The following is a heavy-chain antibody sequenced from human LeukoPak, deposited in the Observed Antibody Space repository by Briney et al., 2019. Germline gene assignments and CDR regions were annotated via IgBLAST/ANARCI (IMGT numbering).Heavy chain of an antibody. CDR3: SKPLADNGDH. J-gene: IGHJ4*02. V-gene: IGHV3-74*01. CDR2: IKIDGSET. D-gene: IGHD1-14*01. CDR1: GFTFSNYW. Sequence: PGGSLRLSCAASGFTFSNYWMHWFRQAPGKGLVWVSRIKIDGSETGYADSEKGRFTISRDNAKNTLYLQMNSLRAEDTAVYYCSKPLADNGDHWGQGTLVTVSS.